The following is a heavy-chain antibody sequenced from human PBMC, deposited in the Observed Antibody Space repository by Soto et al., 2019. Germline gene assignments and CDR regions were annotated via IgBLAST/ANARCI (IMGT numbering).Heavy chain of an antibody. D-gene: IGHD4-17*01. CDR3: ARHLGAATMTTGGVYFDY. V-gene: IGHV4-39*01. CDR2: IYYSGST. Sequence: QLQLQESGPGLVKPSETLSLTCTVSGGSISSSSYYWGWIRQPPGKGLEWIGSIYYSGSTYYNPYLKSRVTISVDTSKNQFSLTLSSVTAADTAVYYCARHLGAATMTTGGVYFDYWGQGTLVAVSS. J-gene: IGHJ4*02. CDR1: GGSISSSSYY.